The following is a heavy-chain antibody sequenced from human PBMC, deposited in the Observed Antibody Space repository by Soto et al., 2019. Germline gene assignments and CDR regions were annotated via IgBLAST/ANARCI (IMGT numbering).Heavy chain of an antibody. Sequence: SVKVSCKASGGTFSSYAISWVRQAPGQGLEWMGGIIPIFGTANYAQKFQGRVTITADESTSTAYMELSSLRSEDTAVYYCARVYDSSGYYLQYFQHWGQGTLVTVSS. CDR1: GGTFSSYA. D-gene: IGHD3-22*01. CDR2: IIPIFGTA. J-gene: IGHJ1*01. V-gene: IGHV1-69*13. CDR3: ARVYDSSGYYLQYFQH.